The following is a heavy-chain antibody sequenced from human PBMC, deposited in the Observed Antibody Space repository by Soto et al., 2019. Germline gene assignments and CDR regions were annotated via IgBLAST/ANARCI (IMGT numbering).Heavy chain of an antibody. D-gene: IGHD3-16*01. CDR2: IYPGDSDT. Sequence: PGESLNLYCNGSGYRFTRYWFVWVRQMPGKGLEWMGIIYPGDSDTRYSPSFQGQVTISADKSISTAYLQWSSLKASDTAMYYCARHSRLQSGEYLDYWCQETLLTISS. CDR3: ARHSRLQSGEYLDY. V-gene: IGHV5-51*01. CDR1: GYRFTRYW. J-gene: IGHJ4*02.